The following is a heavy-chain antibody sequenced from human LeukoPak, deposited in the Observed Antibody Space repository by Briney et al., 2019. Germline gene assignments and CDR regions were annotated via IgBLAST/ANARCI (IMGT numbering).Heavy chain of an antibody. Sequence: GESLKISCGSSGCTFTNYWIGWVRQMPGKGLEWMGIIYPDDSDTKYSPSFQGQVTISADKSISTAYLQWSSLKAADTAMYYCARSRDSSGYYYLIWGQGTLVTVSS. J-gene: IGHJ4*02. V-gene: IGHV5-51*03. D-gene: IGHD3-22*01. CDR3: ARSRDSSGYYYLI. CDR2: IYPDDSDT. CDR1: GCTFTNYW.